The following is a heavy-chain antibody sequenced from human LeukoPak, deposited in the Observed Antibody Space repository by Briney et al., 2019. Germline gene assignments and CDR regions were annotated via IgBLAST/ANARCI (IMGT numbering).Heavy chain of an antibody. J-gene: IGHJ4*02. CDR2: ISAYNGNT. D-gene: IGHD2-8*01. Sequence: ASVKVSCKASGYTFTSYGISWVRQAPGQGLEWMGWISAYNGNTNYAQKLQGRVTMTTDTSTSTAYMELGSLRSDDTAVYYCARGQAYCTNGVCYSYYFDYWGQGTLVTVSS. V-gene: IGHV1-18*01. CDR3: ARGQAYCTNGVCYSYYFDY. CDR1: GYTFTSYG.